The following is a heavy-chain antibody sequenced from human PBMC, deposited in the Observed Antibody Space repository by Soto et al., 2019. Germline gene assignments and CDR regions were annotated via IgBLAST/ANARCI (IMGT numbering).Heavy chain of an antibody. J-gene: IGHJ5*02. CDR1: GGTFSSYY. D-gene: IGHD6-13*01. CDR2: INPNSGGT. CDR3: ARGWGIAAPGPNWFDP. Sequence: GASVKVSCKASGGTFSSYYLHWVRQAPGQGPEWMGWINPNSGGTKYVQKFQGRVTMTRDTSISTVYLELSRLRSDDTAVYYCARGWGIAAPGPNWFDPWGQGTLVTVSS. V-gene: IGHV1-2*02.